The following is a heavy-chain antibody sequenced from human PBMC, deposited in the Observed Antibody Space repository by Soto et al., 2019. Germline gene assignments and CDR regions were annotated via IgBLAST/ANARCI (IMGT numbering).Heavy chain of an antibody. J-gene: IGHJ6*03. CDR2: MNPNSGNT. V-gene: IGHV1-8*01. D-gene: IGHD3-10*01. CDR3: ARISYYGSGSYIPYYYYMDV. CDR1: GYTFTSYD. Sequence: GASVKVSCKASGYTFTSYDINWVRQATGQRHERMGWMNPNSGNTGYAQKFQGRVTMTRNTSISTAYMELSSLRSEDTAVYYCARISYYGSGSYIPYYYYMDVWGKGTTVTVSS.